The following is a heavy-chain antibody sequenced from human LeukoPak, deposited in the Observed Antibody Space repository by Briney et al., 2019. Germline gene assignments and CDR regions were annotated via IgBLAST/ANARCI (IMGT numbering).Heavy chain of an antibody. Sequence: PGGSLRLSCAASGFILSNYWMSWVRQAPGKGLEWMANINQDGSGKYYVDSVKGRFTISRDNAKNSLYLQMKGLRAEDTAVYYCATDSFNFGDDDAFDVWGQGTLVTVSS. CDR2: INQDGSGK. V-gene: IGHV3-7*04. D-gene: IGHD2-21*01. CDR3: ATDSFNFGDDDAFDV. CDR1: GFILSNYW. J-gene: IGHJ3*01.